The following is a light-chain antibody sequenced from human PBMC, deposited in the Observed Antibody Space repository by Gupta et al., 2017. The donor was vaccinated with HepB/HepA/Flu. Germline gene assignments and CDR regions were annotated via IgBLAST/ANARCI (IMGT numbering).Light chain of an antibody. V-gene: IGLV1-44*01. CDR1: TSTIGCNT. J-gene: IGLJ2*01. CDR3: TACDSILTCVV. Sequence: QPVPTQPPSASGPPGQSVPISSSGSTSTIGCNTVSWYQQYPGTAPKLLIYDNNQRPSGVPSRFSGSKSGTSASLVICGLQAEDEADYYCTACDSILTCVVFGGGTKLTVL. CDR2: DNN.